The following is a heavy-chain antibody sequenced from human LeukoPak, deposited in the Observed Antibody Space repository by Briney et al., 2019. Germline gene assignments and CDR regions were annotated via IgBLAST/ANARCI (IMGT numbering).Heavy chain of an antibody. J-gene: IGHJ4*02. CDR1: GFTFSDYN. Sequence: GGSLRLSCAASGFTFSDYNMNWVCQAPGKGLEWVSYISSSGSTIYYADSVRGRFTISRDNAESSLYLQMNSPRVEDTGVYYCARGPGNPTRNDYWGQGTLVTVSS. CDR3: ARGPGNPTRNDY. CDR2: ISSSGSTI. V-gene: IGHV3-48*01.